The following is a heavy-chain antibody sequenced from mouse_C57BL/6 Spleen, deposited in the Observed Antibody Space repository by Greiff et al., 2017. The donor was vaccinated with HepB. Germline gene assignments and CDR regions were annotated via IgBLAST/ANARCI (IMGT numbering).Heavy chain of an antibody. Sequence: EVQLQQSGPELVKPGASVKISCTASGYSFTDYNMNWVKQRNGKSLEWIGVINPNYGTTSYKQKFKGKATFTVDQSSITAYMQLNSLTSEDSAVYYCARRTAYYGSPTGCFDVWGTGTTVTVSS. D-gene: IGHD2-10*01. CDR3: ARRTAYYGSPTGCFDV. CDR1: GYSFTDYN. J-gene: IGHJ1*03. CDR2: INPNYGTT. V-gene: IGHV1-39*01.